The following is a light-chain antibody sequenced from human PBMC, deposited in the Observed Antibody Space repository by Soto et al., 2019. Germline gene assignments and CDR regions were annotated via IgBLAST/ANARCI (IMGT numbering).Light chain of an antibody. CDR2: LNSDGSH. Sequence: QSVLTQSPSVSASLGASVKLTCTLSSGHSSYAIAWHQQQPEKGPRYLMKLNSDGSHSKGDGIPDRFSGSSSGAERYLTISRLQSEDEADYYCQTWGAGTVVFGGGTKLTVL. V-gene: IGLV4-69*01. J-gene: IGLJ2*01. CDR1: SGHSSYA. CDR3: QTWGAGTVV.